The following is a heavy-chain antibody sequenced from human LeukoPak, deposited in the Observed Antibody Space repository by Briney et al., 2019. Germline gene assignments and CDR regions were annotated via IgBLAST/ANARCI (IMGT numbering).Heavy chain of an antibody. D-gene: IGHD3-10*01. Sequence: GGSLRLSCAASGFTFSSYWISWVRQAPGKGLEWVANIKQDGSEKYYVDSVKGRFTISRDNAKNSLYLQMNSLRAEDTAVYYCARDGSGLQYSIDTDVWGKGTTVTVSS. CDR1: GFTFSSYW. V-gene: IGHV3-7*01. CDR3: ARDGSGLQYSIDTDV. J-gene: IGHJ6*03. CDR2: IKQDGSEK.